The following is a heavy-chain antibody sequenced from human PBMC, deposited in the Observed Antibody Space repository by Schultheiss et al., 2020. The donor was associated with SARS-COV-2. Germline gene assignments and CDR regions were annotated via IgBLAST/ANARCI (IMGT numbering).Heavy chain of an antibody. D-gene: IGHD3-10*01. J-gene: IGHJ6*02. CDR1: GGSITNYY. Sequence: SETLSLTCTVSGGSITNYYWTWIRQPPGKRLEWIGYIYNSGSTNYNPSLKSRVSISVDTSKNQFSLRLSSVIAADTAVYYCARDREASYYGSGSQGMDVWGQGTTVTVSS. CDR3: ARDREASYYGSGSQGMDV. V-gene: IGHV4-59*01. CDR2: IYNSGST.